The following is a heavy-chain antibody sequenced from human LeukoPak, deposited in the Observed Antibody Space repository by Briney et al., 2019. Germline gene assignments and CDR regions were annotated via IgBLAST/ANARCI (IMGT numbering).Heavy chain of an antibody. CDR2: IYSGDRT. CDR3: AREPPLRVDY. Sequence: GSLRLSCAASGFTVSSNYMSWVRQAPGKGLEWVSVIYSGDRTYYADSVKGRFTISRDNSKNTLFLQMNSLRAEDTAVYYCAREPPLRVDYWGQGTLVTVSS. J-gene: IGHJ4*02. CDR1: GFTVSSNY. D-gene: IGHD2-15*01. V-gene: IGHV3-66*01.